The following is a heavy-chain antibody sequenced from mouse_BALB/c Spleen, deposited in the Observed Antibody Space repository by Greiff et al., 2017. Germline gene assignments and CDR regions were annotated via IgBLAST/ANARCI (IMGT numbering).Heavy chain of an antibody. V-gene: IGHV5-6*01. CDR2: ISSGGSYT. D-gene: IGHD2-1*01. CDR1: GFTFSSYG. J-gene: IGHJ2*01. Sequence: EVMLVESGGDLVKPGGSLKLSCAASGFTFSSYGMSWVRQTPDKRLEWVATISSGGSYTYYPDSVKGRFTISRDNAKNTLYLQMSSLKSEDTAMYYCTRDDYGNSSLFDYWGQGTTLTVSS. CDR3: TRDDYGNSSLFDY.